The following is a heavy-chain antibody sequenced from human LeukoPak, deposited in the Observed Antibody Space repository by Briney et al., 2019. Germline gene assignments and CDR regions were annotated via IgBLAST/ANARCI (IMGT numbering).Heavy chain of an antibody. CDR3: ARHRYSSSWYIDY. V-gene: IGHV4-59*01. J-gene: IGHJ4*02. D-gene: IGHD6-13*01. Sequence: SETLSLTCTVSGGSISGYYWSWIRQPPGKGLEWIGYIYYSGSTNYNSSLKSRVTISLDTSKSQFSLKLNSVTAADTAVYYCARHRYSSSWYIDYWGQGTLVTVSS. CDR2: IYYSGST. CDR1: GGSISGYY.